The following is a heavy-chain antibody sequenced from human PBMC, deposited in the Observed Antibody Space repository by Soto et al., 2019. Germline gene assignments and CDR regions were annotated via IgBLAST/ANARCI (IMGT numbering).Heavy chain of an antibody. CDR2: ISYDGRYK. Sequence: QVQLVESGGGVVQPGRSLRLSCAASGFTFSSYGMHWXRRXXXXXXXWLAVISYDGRYKLHADSVKGRFTISRDNXXXXXXXXXXXXXXXXXXXXXXXXXXXXXXXASYPYHWGQGTLVTVSS. V-gene: IGHV3-30*03. D-gene: IGHD3-10*01. CDR1: GFTFSSYG. J-gene: IGHJ5*02. CDR3: XXXXXXXXXASYPYH.